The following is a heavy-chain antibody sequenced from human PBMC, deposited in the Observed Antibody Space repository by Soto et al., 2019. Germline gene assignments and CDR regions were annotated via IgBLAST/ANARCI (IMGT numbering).Heavy chain of an antibody. Sequence: SETLSLTCTVSGGSISSSSYYWGWIRQPPGKGLEWIGSIYYSGSTYYNPSLKSRVTISVDTSKNQFSLKLSSVTAADTAVYYCARHYYDFWSGPPGHYYGMDVWGQGTTVTVSS. CDR2: IYYSGST. D-gene: IGHD3-3*01. V-gene: IGHV4-39*01. CDR3: ARHYYDFWSGPPGHYYGMDV. CDR1: GGSISSSSYY. J-gene: IGHJ6*02.